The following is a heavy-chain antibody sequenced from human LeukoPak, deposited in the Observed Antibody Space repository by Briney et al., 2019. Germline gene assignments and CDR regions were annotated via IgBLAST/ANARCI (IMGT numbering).Heavy chain of an antibody. CDR1: GGSFSGYY. CDR3: ASLIAARPRPPYYYYYGMDV. J-gene: IGHJ6*02. V-gene: IGHV4-34*01. CDR2: INHSGST. Sequence: PSETLSLTCAVYGGSFSGYYWSWIRQPPGKGLEWIGEINHSGSTNYNPSLKSRVTISVDTSKNQFSLKLSSVTAADTAVYYCASLIAARPRPPYYYYYGMDVWGQGTTVTVSS. D-gene: IGHD6-6*01.